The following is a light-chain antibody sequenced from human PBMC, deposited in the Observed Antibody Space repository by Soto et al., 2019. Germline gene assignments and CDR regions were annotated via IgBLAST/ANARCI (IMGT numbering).Light chain of an antibody. CDR2: GAS. CDR1: QSLGTN. CDR3: QEYNQWPRT. J-gene: IGKJ1*01. Sequence: EIEMTQYPATLSVSPGERATLSCRASQSLGTNLAWFQQKPGQVPRLLIHGASTRATGIPARFSGSGSGTDFTFTFVSLQSKVLAVFFCQEYNQWPRTFAKGTKV. V-gene: IGKV3-15*01.